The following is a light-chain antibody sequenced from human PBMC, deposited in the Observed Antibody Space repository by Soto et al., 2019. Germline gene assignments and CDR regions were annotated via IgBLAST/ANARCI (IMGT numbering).Light chain of an antibody. CDR3: QQYNNWPPIT. V-gene: IGKV3-20*01. J-gene: IGKJ5*01. CDR1: QSVSNNY. CDR2: GAS. Sequence: EIVLTQSPGTLSLSPGERATLSFMASQSVSNNYLAWYQQKPGQAPRLLIYGASNRATGIPDRFSGSGSGTDFTLTISSLQSEDFGVYYCQQYNNWPPITFGQGTRLEI.